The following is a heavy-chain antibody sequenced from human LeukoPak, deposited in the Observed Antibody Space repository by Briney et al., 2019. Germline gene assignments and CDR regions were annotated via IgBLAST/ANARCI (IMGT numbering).Heavy chain of an antibody. Sequence: PGGSLRLSCAASGFTFSSYSMNWVRQAPGKGLEWVSYISSSSSTIYYADSVKGRFTISRDNAKNSLYLQMNSLRAEDTAVYYCARSLGYCSGGSCGGFDYWGQGTLVTVSS. CDR3: ARSLGYCSGGSCGGFDY. D-gene: IGHD2-15*01. V-gene: IGHV3-48*01. CDR1: GFTFSSYS. CDR2: ISSSSSTI. J-gene: IGHJ4*02.